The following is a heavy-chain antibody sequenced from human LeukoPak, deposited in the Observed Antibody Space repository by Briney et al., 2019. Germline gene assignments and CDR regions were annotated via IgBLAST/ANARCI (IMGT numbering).Heavy chain of an antibody. Sequence: SETLSLTCTVSGGSNSSYYWSWIRQPPGKGLVWIGYIYYSGSTNYNPSLKSRVTISVDTSKNQFSLKLSSVTAADTAVYYCARASYYYGSGSYSFDYWGQGALVTVSS. CDR1: GGSNSSYY. V-gene: IGHV4-59*01. D-gene: IGHD3-10*01. CDR3: ARASYYYGSGSYSFDY. CDR2: IYYSGST. J-gene: IGHJ4*02.